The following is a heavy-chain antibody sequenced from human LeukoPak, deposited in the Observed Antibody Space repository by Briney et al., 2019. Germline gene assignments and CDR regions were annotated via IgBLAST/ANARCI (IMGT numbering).Heavy chain of an antibody. V-gene: IGHV3-53*01. D-gene: IGHD4-17*01. J-gene: IGHJ6*04. CDR1: GFTVSSHY. CDR3: ASVAHDYGDYGGMDV. Sequence: GGSLRLSCAASGFTVSSHYMSWVRQAPGKGVEWVSVIYSGGSTYYADSVKGRFIISRDNSKNTLYLQMNSLRAEDTAVYYCASVAHDYGDYGGMDVWGKGTTVTVSS. CDR2: IYSGGST.